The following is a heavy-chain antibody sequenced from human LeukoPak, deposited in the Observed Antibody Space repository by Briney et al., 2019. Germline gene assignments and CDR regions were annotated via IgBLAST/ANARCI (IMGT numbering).Heavy chain of an antibody. CDR1: GFTFSSYG. D-gene: IGHD2-2*01. CDR3: AKDVDVVVPHYFDY. Sequence: PGGSLRLSCAASGFTFSSYGMHWVRQAPGKGLEWVAFIRYDGSNKYYADSVKGRFTISRDNSKNTLYLQMNSLRAEDTAVYYCAKDVDVVVPHYFDYWGQGTLVTVSS. CDR2: IRYDGSNK. J-gene: IGHJ4*02. V-gene: IGHV3-30*02.